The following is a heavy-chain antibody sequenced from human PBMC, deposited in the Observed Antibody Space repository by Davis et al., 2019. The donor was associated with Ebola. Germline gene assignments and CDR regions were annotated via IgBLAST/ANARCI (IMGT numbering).Heavy chain of an antibody. CDR3: AREVRGVIIFDY. V-gene: IGHV3-21*01. CDR2: ISSSSSYI. J-gene: IGHJ4*02. CDR1: GFTFSSYS. D-gene: IGHD3-10*01. Sequence: PGGSLRLSCAASGFTFSSYSMHWVRQAPGKGLEWVSSISSSSSYIYYAYSVKGRFTISRDNAKNSLYLQMNSLRAEDTAVYYCAREVRGVIIFDYWGQGTLVTVSS.